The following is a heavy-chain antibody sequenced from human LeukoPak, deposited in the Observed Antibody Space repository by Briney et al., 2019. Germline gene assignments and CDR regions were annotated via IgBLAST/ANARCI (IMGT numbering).Heavy chain of an antibody. CDR2: ISYDGSNK. J-gene: IGHJ4*02. Sequence: GGSLRLSCAASGFTFSSYGMHWVRQAPGKGLEWVAVISYDGSNKYYADSVKGRFTISRDNSKNTLYLQKNSLRAEDTAVYYCAKDSNYYDSSGYYPFDYWGQGTLVTVSS. D-gene: IGHD3-22*01. CDR3: AKDSNYYDSSGYYPFDY. CDR1: GFTFSSYG. V-gene: IGHV3-30*18.